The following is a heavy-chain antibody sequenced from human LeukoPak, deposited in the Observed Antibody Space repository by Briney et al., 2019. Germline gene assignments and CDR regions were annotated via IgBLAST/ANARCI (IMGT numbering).Heavy chain of an antibody. D-gene: IGHD2-21*02. CDR2: INHFGHT. CDR1: DGPFGGYY. CDR3: AREGNVLVVTQKKKKPFDL. Sequence: SETLSLTCAVPDGPFGGYYWSWVRQSPGKGLEWIGEINHFGHTYYNESLRSRVAISVDTSKKQFSLKLTFVTAADMGIYYCAREGNVLVVTQKKKKPFDLWGQGTLVIVSS. J-gene: IGHJ4*02. V-gene: IGHV4-34*01.